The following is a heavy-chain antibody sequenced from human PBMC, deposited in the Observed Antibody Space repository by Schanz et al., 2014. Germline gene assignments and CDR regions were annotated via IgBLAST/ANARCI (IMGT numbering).Heavy chain of an antibody. CDR3: ARGGGPEDVCDI. D-gene: IGHD5-12*01. CDR2: IINPSGGST. V-gene: IGHV1-18*01. CDR1: GYTFISYG. Sequence: QVQLVQSGAEVRKPGASVKVSCKASGYTFISYGISWVRQAPGQGLEWLGWIINPSGGSTRYGQKFQGRITVTTDTSTSTVYLELSSLRSDDTAVYYCARGGGPEDVCDIWGQGTIRTVSS. J-gene: IGHJ3*02.